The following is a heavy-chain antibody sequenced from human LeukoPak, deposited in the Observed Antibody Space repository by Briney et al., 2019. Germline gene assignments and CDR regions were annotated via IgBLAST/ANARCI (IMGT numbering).Heavy chain of an antibody. CDR1: GGSISSSGYY. CDR3: ARDFSGGYGFIDY. D-gene: IGHD5-12*01. J-gene: IGHJ4*02. Sequence: TLSLTCIVSGGSISSSGYYWSWIRQHPGKGLEWIGYIYHSGNSYYNPSLKSRVIISVDTSKNQFSLKLNSVTGADTAGYYCARDFSGGYGFIDYWGQGSLVTVSS. V-gene: IGHV4-31*03. CDR2: IYHSGNS.